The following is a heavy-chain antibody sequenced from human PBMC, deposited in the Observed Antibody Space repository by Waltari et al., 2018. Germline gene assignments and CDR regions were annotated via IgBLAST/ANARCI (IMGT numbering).Heavy chain of an antibody. D-gene: IGHD3-10*01. CDR2: IIPIFGTA. CDR1: GGTFSSYA. Sequence: QVQLVQSGAEVKKPGSSVKVSCKASGGTFSSYAISWVRQAHGQGLAWMGGIIPIFGTANYAQKFQGRVTITADKSTSTAYMELSSLRSEDTAVYYCARDYYGSGSYYPGWFDPWGQGTLVTVSS. J-gene: IGHJ5*02. V-gene: IGHV1-69*14. CDR3: ARDYYGSGSYYPGWFDP.